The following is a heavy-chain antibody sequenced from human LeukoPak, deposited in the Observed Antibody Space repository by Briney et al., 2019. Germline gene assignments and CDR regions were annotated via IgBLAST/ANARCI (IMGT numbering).Heavy chain of an antibody. D-gene: IGHD3-22*01. CDR1: GFTFSSYS. V-gene: IGHV3-21*01. J-gene: IGHJ3*02. CDR3: AREASTYYYDSSGYDDAFDI. CDR2: ISGTSAYI. Sequence: PGGSLRLSCAASGFTFSSYSMNWVRQAPGKGLEWVSSISGTSAYIYYADSVKGRFTISRDNAKNSLYLQMNSLRAEDTAVYYCAREASTYYYDSSGYDDAFDIWGQGTMVTVSS.